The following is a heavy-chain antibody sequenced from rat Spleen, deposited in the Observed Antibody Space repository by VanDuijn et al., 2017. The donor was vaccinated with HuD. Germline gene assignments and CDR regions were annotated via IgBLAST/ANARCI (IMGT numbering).Heavy chain of an antibody. D-gene: IGHD1-9*01. V-gene: IGHV5-25*01. Sequence: EVQLVESGGGLVQPGRSMKLPCAASGLPFSNHYMAWVRQAPTKGLEWVATISSDVRRNYYRDSVKGRFTISRDNAKSSLYRQMDSLRSEDTGTYDCARHGYNSDCDYWGQGVMVTVSS. J-gene: IGHJ2*01. CDR1: GLPFSNHY. CDR3: ARHGYNSDCDY. CDR2: ISSDVRRN.